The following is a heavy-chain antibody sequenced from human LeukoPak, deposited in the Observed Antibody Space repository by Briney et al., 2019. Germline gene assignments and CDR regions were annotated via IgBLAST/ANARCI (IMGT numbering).Heavy chain of an antibody. CDR3: ARDYGDSY. J-gene: IGHJ4*02. CDR2: IKHDGSEK. D-gene: IGHD4-17*01. CDR1: GFTFTSYW. Sequence: GGSLRLSCAASGFTFTSYWMSRVRQAPGKGLEWVANIKHDGSEKFYVDSVKGRFTISRDNAKNSLYLQMNSLRAEDTAVYYCARDYGDSYWGQGTLVTVSS. V-gene: IGHV3-7*01.